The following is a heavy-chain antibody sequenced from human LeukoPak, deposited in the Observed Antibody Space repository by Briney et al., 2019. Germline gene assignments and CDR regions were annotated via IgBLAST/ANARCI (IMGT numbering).Heavy chain of an antibody. J-gene: IGHJ4*02. CDR1: GYTFTGYY. D-gene: IGHD3-10*01. Sequence: ASVTVSCKASGYTFTGYYMHWVRQAPGQGLEWVGWSNPNSGGRNYAQKFQGRVTMTRDTSISTAYMELSSLRSDDTAVYYCAMRNGSGSLYFDYWGQGTLVTVSS. CDR3: AMRNGSGSLYFDY. CDR2: SNPNSGGR. V-gene: IGHV1-2*02.